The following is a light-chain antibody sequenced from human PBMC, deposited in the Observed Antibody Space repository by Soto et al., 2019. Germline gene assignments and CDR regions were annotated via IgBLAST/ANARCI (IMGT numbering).Light chain of an antibody. Sequence: QSVLTQPPSASGTPGQRVTISCSGSSSNIGSNTVNWYRQLPGTAPKLLIYNNNHRPSGVPDRFSGSKSGTSASLAISGLQSEDEADYYCATWDDSLNGWVFGGGTKVTVL. CDR1: SSNIGSNT. CDR3: ATWDDSLNGWV. J-gene: IGLJ3*02. CDR2: NNN. V-gene: IGLV1-44*01.